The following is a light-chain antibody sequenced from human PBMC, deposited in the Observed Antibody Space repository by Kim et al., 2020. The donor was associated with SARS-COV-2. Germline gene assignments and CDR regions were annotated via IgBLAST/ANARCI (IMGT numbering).Light chain of an antibody. Sequence: WPPEEPAPASCRARHSVSSYLAWYQQKPGQPPRLLIYDASNRATGIPARFSGSGSGTDFTLTISSLEPEDFAVYYCQQRSNWPLTFGPGTKVDIK. V-gene: IGKV3-11*01. CDR1: HSVSSY. CDR2: DAS. J-gene: IGKJ3*01. CDR3: QQRSNWPLT.